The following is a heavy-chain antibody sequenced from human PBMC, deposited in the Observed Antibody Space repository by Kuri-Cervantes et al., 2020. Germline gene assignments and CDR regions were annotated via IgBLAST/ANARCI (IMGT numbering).Heavy chain of an antibody. CDR2: INPNSGGT. CDR3: TRDVIAAAGTGSVNWFDP. Sequence: ASVKVSCKASGYTFTYRYLHWVRQAPGQALEWMGWINPNSGGTNYAQKFQGRVTMTRDTSISTAYMELSRLRSEDTAVYYCTRDVIAAAGTGSVNWFDPWGQGTLVTVSS. J-gene: IGHJ5*02. CDR1: GYTFTYRY. D-gene: IGHD6-13*01. V-gene: IGHV1-2*02.